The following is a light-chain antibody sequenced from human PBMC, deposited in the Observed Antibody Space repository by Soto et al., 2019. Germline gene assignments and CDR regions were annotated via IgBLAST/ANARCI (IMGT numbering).Light chain of an antibody. J-gene: IGKJ3*01. CDR3: KQRSKWPPGDFT. CDR1: QSVGSN. Sequence: EIVLTQSPATLSLSPGERATLSCRASQSVGSNLAWYQQKPGLAPRLLISDASNRATDSPARFSGGWSGTDFTHTSSSLEAEDFAVYYCKQRSKWPPGDFTFGPGTRADIK. CDR2: DAS. V-gene: IGKV3-11*01.